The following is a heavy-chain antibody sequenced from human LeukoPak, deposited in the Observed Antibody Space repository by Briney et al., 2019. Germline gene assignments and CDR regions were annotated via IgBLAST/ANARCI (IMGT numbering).Heavy chain of an antibody. CDR3: ARVEYSSSFWFDP. D-gene: IGHD6-13*01. J-gene: IGHJ5*02. CDR1: GGSFSGYY. Sequence: SETLSLTCAVYGGSFSGYYWSWIRQHPGKGLEWIGYIYYSGSTYYNPSLTSRVTISVDTSKNQFSLKLSSVTAADTAVYYCARVEYSSSFWFDPWGQGTLVTVSS. V-gene: IGHV4-31*11. CDR2: IYYSGST.